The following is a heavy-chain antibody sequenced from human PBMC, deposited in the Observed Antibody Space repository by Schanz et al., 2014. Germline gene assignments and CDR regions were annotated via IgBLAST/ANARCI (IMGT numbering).Heavy chain of an antibody. J-gene: IGHJ4*02. Sequence: EVQLVESGGGLVQPGGSLRLSCAASGFTFSNYWMSWIRQPPGKGLEWVASVNTDGGGNFYVDSVKGRFTIFRDNAKDSLYLQMNSLRAEDTAVYYCARCEEYWGQGTLVTVSS. CDR2: VNTDGGGN. CDR3: ARCEEY. CDR1: GFTFSNYW. V-gene: IGHV3-7*01.